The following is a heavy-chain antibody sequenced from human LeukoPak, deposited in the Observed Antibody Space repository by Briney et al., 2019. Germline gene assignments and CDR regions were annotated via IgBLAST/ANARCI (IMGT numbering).Heavy chain of an antibody. CDR2: ISSSGSTV. D-gene: IGHD3-10*01. V-gene: IGHV3-11*01. Sequence: GGSLRLSCAASGFTFSDYYMSWIRQAPGKGLEWVSYISSSGSTVYYADSVKGRFTISRDDAKNSLYLQMNSLRAEDTAVYYCARDPAYGSGSYNYYSGMDVWGQGTTVTVSS. J-gene: IGHJ6*02. CDR3: ARDPAYGSGSYNYYSGMDV. CDR1: GFTFSDYY.